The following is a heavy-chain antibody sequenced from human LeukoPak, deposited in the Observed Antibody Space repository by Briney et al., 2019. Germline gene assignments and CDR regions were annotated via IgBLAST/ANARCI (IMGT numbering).Heavy chain of an antibody. CDR2: ISDSSSTI. CDR1: GFIFSNYN. V-gene: IGHV3-48*04. Sequence: GGSLRLSCAASGFIFSNYNMIWVRQAPGEGLEWVSYISDSSSTIHYADSVKGRFTISRDNAKNSLYLQLNSLRAEDTAVYYCTRDPPQDIVVVPADWLDYWGQGTLVTVSS. CDR3: TRDPPQDIVVVPADWLDY. D-gene: IGHD2-2*01. J-gene: IGHJ4*02.